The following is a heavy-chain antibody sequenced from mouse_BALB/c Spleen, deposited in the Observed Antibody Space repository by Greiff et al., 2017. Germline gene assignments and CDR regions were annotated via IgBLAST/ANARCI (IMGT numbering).Heavy chain of an antibody. V-gene: IGHV2-2*02. CDR3: ARNFYYYGSSPFAY. CDR2: IWSGGST. CDR1: GFSLTSYG. J-gene: IGHJ3*01. D-gene: IGHD1-1*01. Sequence: QVQLKQSGPGLVQPSQSLSITCTVSGFSLTSYGVHWVRQSPGKGLEWLGVIWSGGSTDYNAAFISRLSISKDNSKSQVFFKMNSLQANDTAIYYCARNFYYYGSSPFAYWGQGTLVTVSA.